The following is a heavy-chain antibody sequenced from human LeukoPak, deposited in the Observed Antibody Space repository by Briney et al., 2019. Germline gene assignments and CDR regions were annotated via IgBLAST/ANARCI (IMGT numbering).Heavy chain of an antibody. D-gene: IGHD1-1*01. CDR3: ATVTRTGAFDI. CDR2: VFYNGAT. J-gene: IGHJ3*02. CDR1: GGSISSSIYY. Sequence: PSETLSLTCIVSGGSISSSIYYWAWVRQPPGKGLEWIGTVFYNGATQYSPSLRSRVTISIDTSTNQLSLKLTSVTAADTALYYCATVTRTGAFDIWGQGTMVTVSS. V-gene: IGHV4-39*07.